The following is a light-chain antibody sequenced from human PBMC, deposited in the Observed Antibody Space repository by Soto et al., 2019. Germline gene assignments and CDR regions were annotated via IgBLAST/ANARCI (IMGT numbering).Light chain of an antibody. CDR3: AAWDDSLNGVL. Sequence: QSVLTQPPSASGTPGQRVTISCSGSSSNVGSKTVNWYQQLPGTAPKLLIYSNNQRPSGVPDRFPGSKSGTSASLAISGLQSEDEADYYCAAWDDSLNGVLFGGGTKLTVL. CDR2: SNN. J-gene: IGLJ2*01. CDR1: SSNVGSKT. V-gene: IGLV1-44*01.